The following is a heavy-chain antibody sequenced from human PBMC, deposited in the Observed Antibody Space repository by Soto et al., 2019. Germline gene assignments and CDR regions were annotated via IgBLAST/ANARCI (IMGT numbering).Heavy chain of an antibody. J-gene: IGHJ4*02. D-gene: IGHD6-13*01. CDR2: ISYDGSNK. CDR3: AKQSWPNEYFDY. V-gene: IGHV3-30*18. CDR1: GFTFSSYG. Sequence: GGSLRLSCAASGFTFSSYGMHWVRQAPGKGLEWVAVISYDGSNKYYADSVKGRFTISRDNSKNTLYLQMNSLRAEDTAVYYCAKQSWPNEYFDYWGQGTLVTVSS.